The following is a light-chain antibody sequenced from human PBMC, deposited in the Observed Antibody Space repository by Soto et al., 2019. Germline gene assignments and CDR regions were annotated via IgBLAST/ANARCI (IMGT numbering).Light chain of an antibody. CDR3: QQGHSWPLT. Sequence: DIQMTQSPSSVSASVGDRVTITCRARQGLSGSLAWYQQKPGKAPKLLMYVTSRLQSGVPSRFSGSASGTDFTLTIDSLQPEDLATYYCQQGHSWPLTFGQGTRLEIK. CDR1: QGLSGS. V-gene: IGKV1-12*01. J-gene: IGKJ5*01. CDR2: VTS.